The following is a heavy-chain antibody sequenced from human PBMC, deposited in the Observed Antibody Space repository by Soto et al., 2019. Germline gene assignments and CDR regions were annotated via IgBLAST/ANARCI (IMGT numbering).Heavy chain of an antibody. Sequence: GGSLRLSCAVSGFTLSTYSMNWVRQAPRKGLELISYISRSSATTIYYADSVKGRFTISRDNAKNSLYLQMNSLRDEDTAVYYCARDRLGYSYGNSMDVWGQGTTVTVSS. CDR3: ARDRLGYSYGNSMDV. J-gene: IGHJ6*02. CDR2: ISRSSATTI. D-gene: IGHD5-18*01. V-gene: IGHV3-48*02. CDR1: GFTLSTYS.